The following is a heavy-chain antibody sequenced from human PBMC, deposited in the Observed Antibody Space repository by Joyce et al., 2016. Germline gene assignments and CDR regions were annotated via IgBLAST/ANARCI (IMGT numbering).Heavy chain of an antibody. V-gene: IGHV2-5*02. CDR1: GFSLSTRGVG. CDR2: IYWDDDK. D-gene: IGHD5-12*01. J-gene: IGHJ4*02. CDR3: AHRPNSGYDPSAFDF. Sequence: QITLKESGPTLVKLTQTLTLTCAFSGFSLSTRGVGVGWIRQPPGKALEWLALIYWDDDKRYSPSLKSRLTITKDTSRNQVVLTMTNMDPVDTATYYCAHRPNSGYDPSAFDFWGQGTLVTVSS.